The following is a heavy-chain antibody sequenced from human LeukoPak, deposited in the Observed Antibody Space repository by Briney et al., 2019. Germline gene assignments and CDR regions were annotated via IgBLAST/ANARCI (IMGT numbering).Heavy chain of an antibody. D-gene: IGHD3-3*01. CDR2: ISAYNGNT. Sequence: GASVKVSCKASGYTFTSYGISWVRQAPGQGLEWMGWISAYNGNTNYAQKLQGRVTMTTDTSTSTAYMGLRSLRSEDTAVYYCARGVSGYDFWRGQKAFDIWGQGTMVTVSS. V-gene: IGHV1-18*01. J-gene: IGHJ3*02. CDR1: GYTFTSYG. CDR3: ARGVSGYDFWRGQKAFDI.